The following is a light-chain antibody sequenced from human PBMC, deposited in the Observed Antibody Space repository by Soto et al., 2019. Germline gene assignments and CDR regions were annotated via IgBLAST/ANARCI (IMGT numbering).Light chain of an antibody. CDR3: NSYAGSNTLYV. J-gene: IGLJ1*01. Sequence: CVLTQPPSASSSHGQSVTISGTGTSSDDGGYNYVSWYQQHPGKDHKIMIYEVSKRPSEVPDRFSGSKSGNTASLTDSGLQAEDEADYYCNSYAGSNTLYVFGTGTKVTVL. CDR1: SSDDGGYNY. CDR2: EVS. V-gene: IGLV2-8*02.